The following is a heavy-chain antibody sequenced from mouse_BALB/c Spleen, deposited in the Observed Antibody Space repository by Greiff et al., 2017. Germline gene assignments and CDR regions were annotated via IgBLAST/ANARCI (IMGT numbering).Heavy chain of an antibody. D-gene: IGHD1-1*01. Sequence: EVHLVESGGGLVQPGGSRKLSCAASGFTFSSFGMHWVRQAPEKGLEWVAYISSGSSTIYYADTVKGRFTISRDNPKNTLFLQMTSLRSEDTAMYYCARYYGSSEDAMDYWGQGTSVTVSS. V-gene: IGHV5-17*02. J-gene: IGHJ4*01. CDR2: ISSGSSTI. CDR1: GFTFSSFG. CDR3: ARYYGSSEDAMDY.